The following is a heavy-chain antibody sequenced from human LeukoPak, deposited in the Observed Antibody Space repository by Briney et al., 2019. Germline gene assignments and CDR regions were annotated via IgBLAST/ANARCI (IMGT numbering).Heavy chain of an antibody. V-gene: IGHV3-33*06. CDR1: GFTFSSYG. CDR2: IWYDGSNK. J-gene: IGHJ6*02. D-gene: IGHD5-18*01. CDR3: AKARIQLHYYYGMDV. Sequence: GGSLRLSCAASGFTFSSYGMHWVRQAPAKGLEWVVVIWYDGSNKYYADSVKGRFTISRDNSKNTLYLQMNSLRAEDTAVYYCAKARIQLHYYYGMDVWGQGTTVTVSS.